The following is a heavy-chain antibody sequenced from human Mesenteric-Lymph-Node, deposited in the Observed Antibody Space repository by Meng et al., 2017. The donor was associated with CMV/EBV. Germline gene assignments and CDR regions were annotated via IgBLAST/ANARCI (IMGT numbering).Heavy chain of an antibody. D-gene: IGHD4-17*01. V-gene: IGHV4-39*01. CDR1: GGSISSSSYY. Sequence: CTGSGGSISSSSYYWGWIRQPPGKGLEWIGSIYYSGSTYYNPSLKSRVTISVDTSKNQFSLKLSSVTAADTAVYYCARLDYGDYDFDYWGQGTLVTVSS. CDR3: ARLDYGDYDFDY. CDR2: IYYSGST. J-gene: IGHJ4*02.